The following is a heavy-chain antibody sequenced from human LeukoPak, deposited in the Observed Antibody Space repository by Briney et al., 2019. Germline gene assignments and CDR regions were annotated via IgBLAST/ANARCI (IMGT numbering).Heavy chain of an antibody. Sequence: GGSLRLSCAASGFTFSDYYMSWIRQAPGKGLEWVAGISGSGGGTSYADSVKGRFTISRDNAKNTLFLQMNSLRVEDTAVYFCAKRGVVIRVFLVGFHKEAYYFESWGQGAQVTVSS. V-gene: IGHV3-23*01. CDR3: AKRGVVIRVFLVGFHKEAYYFES. J-gene: IGHJ4*02. CDR2: ISGSGGGT. CDR1: GFTFSDYY. D-gene: IGHD3-3*01.